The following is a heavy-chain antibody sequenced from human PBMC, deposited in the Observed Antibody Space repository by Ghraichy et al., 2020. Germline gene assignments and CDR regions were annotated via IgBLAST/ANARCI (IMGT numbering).Heavy chain of an antibody. D-gene: IGHD2/OR15-2a*01. CDR2: IFHSGST. V-gene: IGHV4-38-2*01. CDR1: GYSISSGYY. CDR3: ARATFSSVIDG. Sequence: SETLSLTCAVSGYSISSGYYWGWIRQPPGKGLEWSGTIFHSGSTYYNSSLRSRVTIAVDTSKNPFSLKLSSVTAADTAVYFCARATFSSVIDGWGQGTLVTVSS. J-gene: IGHJ4*02.